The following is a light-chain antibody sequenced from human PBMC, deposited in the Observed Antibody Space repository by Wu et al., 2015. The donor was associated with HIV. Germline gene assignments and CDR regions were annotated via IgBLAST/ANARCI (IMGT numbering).Light chain of an antibody. V-gene: IGKV1-8*01. CDR3: QQYFNYPQT. J-gene: IGKJ1*01. CDR1: QDISSS. Sequence: AIRITQSPSSLSASTGDRVTITCRASQDISSSLAWYQQRPGKAPNLLIYAASTLQSGVPSRFSGSGSGTDFTLTISCLQSEDFASYYCQQYFNYPQTFGQGTKVEIK. CDR2: AAS.